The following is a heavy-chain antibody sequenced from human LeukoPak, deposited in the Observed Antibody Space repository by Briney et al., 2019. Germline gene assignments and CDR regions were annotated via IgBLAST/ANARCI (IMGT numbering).Heavy chain of an antibody. CDR1: GYSFILYG. J-gene: IGHJ4*02. V-gene: IGHV1-18*01. CDR2: ISTSTGET. CDR3: ARDDNYGIFVNVDY. D-gene: IGHD4-11*01. Sequence: ASVKVSCKTSGYSFILYGISWVRQAPGQGSEWMGWISTSTGETKYTQKFQGRVTLTTDTSTSTAYMELISLRSDDTAVYYCARDDNYGIFVNVDYWGQGTLVTVSS.